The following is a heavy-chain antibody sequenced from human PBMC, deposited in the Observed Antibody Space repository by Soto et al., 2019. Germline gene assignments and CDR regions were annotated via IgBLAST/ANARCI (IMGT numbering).Heavy chain of an antibody. D-gene: IGHD3-10*01. Sequence: GGSLRLSCAVSGFAFSAYSLNWVRQAPGKGLEWISSISSTGSFIDYAHSVRGRFTISRDNAKNSVYLQMNRLRTEDTALYFCAGAMTMGWSPLGDWGQGTPVTVSS. CDR3: AGAMTMGWSPLGD. J-gene: IGHJ4*02. CDR1: GFAFSAYS. V-gene: IGHV3-21*01. CDR2: ISSTGSFI.